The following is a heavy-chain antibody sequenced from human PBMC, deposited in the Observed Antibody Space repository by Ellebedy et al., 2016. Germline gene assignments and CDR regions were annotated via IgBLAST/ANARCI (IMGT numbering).Heavy chain of an antibody. Sequence: GESLKISXAASGFTFSNYSMNWVRQAPGKGLEWVSKISSISSSIYYADPVKGRFTISRDNAKNSLYLQMNSLRAEDTAVYYCARRGNYYRALGYWGQGTLVTVSS. CDR1: GFTFSNYS. CDR3: ARRGNYYRALGY. CDR2: ISSISSSI. V-gene: IGHV3-48*04. D-gene: IGHD1-26*01. J-gene: IGHJ4*02.